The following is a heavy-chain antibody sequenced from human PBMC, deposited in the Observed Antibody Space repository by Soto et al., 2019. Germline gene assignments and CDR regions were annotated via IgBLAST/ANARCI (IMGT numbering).Heavy chain of an antibody. J-gene: IGHJ4*02. V-gene: IGHV3-53*01. Sequence: LRLSCAASGFTVSSNYMSWVRQAPGKGLEWVSVIYSGGSTYYADSVKGRFTISRDNSKNTLYLQMNSLRAEDTAVYYCARLKDIVVVVAEYYFDYWGQGTLVTVSS. D-gene: IGHD2-15*01. CDR1: GFTVSSNY. CDR2: IYSGGST. CDR3: ARLKDIVVVVAEYYFDY.